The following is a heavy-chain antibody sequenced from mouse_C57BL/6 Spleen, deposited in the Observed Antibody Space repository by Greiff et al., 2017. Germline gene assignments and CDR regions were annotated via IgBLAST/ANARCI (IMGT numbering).Heavy chain of an antibody. D-gene: IGHD1-1*01. V-gene: IGHV1-26*01. Sequence: VQLQQSGPELVKPGASVKISCKASGYTFTDYYMNWVKQSHGKSLEWIGDIYPGSGSTNYNEKFKSKATLTVDTSSSTAYMQLSSLTSEDSAVYYCAKPDYYGSSTDYWGQGTTLTVSS. J-gene: IGHJ2*01. CDR1: GYTFTDYY. CDR2: IYPGSGST. CDR3: AKPDYYGSSTDY.